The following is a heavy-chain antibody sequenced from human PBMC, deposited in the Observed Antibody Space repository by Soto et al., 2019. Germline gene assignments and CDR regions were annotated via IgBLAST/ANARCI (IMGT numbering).Heavy chain of an antibody. D-gene: IGHD1-26*01. J-gene: IGHJ4*02. V-gene: IGHV3-48*02. CDR1: GFTFSSYS. CDR2: ISSSSSTI. CDR3: ASAPIDY. Sequence: EVQLVESGGGLVQPGGSLRLSCAASGFTFSSYSMNWVRQAPGKGLEWVSYISSSSSTIYYADSVKGRFTISRDNAKNSLYLQMNGLRDEYTAVYYCASAPIDYWGQGTLVTVSS.